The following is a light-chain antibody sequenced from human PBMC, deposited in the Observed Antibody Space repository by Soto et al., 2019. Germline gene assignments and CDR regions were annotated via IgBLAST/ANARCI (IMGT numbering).Light chain of an antibody. CDR2: KAS. Sequence: DIKMTQPPSPLSASVGDRVTITCRARQTIDTWLAWYQQKPGKAPKVLIYKASSLESGVPSRFSGSGSGTEFTLTISSLQPDDFATYYCQQYNSYPLTFGGGTKVEIK. CDR3: QQYNSYPLT. J-gene: IGKJ4*01. CDR1: QTIDTW. V-gene: IGKV1-5*03.